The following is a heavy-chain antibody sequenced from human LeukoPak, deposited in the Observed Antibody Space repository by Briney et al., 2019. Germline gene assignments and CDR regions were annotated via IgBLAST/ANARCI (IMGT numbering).Heavy chain of an antibody. J-gene: IGHJ4*02. D-gene: IGHD4-17*01. CDR3: AKATNPSPTVTWDFDY. CDR1: GFTFSSYA. Sequence: GGSLRLSCAASGFTFSSYAVSWVRQAPGKGLEWVSAISGSGGSTYYADSVKGRFTISRDNSKNTLYLQMNSLRAEDTAVYYCAKATNPSPTVTWDFDYWGQGTLVTVSS. CDR2: ISGSGGST. V-gene: IGHV3-23*01.